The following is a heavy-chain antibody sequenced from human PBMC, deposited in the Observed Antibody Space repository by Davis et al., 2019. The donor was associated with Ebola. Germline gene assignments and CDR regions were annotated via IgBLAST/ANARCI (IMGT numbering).Heavy chain of an antibody. V-gene: IGHV3-64D*06. D-gene: IGHD3-3*01. Sequence: GESLKISCSASGFTFSSSAMHWVRQAPGRGLEYVSTITNGGGTYYADSVKGRFTVSRDNSKSTLYLQMSSLRTEDTAVYYCARALFHRSITIFGVVIVSPEYWGQGTLVTVSS. J-gene: IGHJ4*02. CDR3: ARALFHRSITIFGVVIVSPEY. CDR1: GFTFSSSA. CDR2: ITNGGGT.